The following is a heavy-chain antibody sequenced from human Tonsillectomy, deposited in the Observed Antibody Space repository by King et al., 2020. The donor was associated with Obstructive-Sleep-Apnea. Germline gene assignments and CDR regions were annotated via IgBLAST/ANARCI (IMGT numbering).Heavy chain of an antibody. Sequence: VQLVESGGGFVQTGGSLRLSCAASEFTLSVYAMNWVRQAPGKGLEWVASISGNGGDSTYYADSVKGRFTISRDNSKNTLYLQMNSLRAEDTAVYYCAKDLSSWYSDYPFDYWGQGTLVTVSS. J-gene: IGHJ4*02. CDR3: AKDLSSWYSDYPFDY. D-gene: IGHD6-13*01. CDR1: EFTLSVYA. CDR2: ISGNGGDST. V-gene: IGHV3-23*04.